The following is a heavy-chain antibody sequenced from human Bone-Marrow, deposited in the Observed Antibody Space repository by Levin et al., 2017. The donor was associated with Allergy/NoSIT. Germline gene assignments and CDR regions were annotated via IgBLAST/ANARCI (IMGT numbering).Heavy chain of an antibody. Sequence: PSETLSLTCSVSGGSVSAYYWTWVRQAPGKRLEWIGHIYHSGSANYNPSLRSRVSLSVDMSENQFSLEVRSVTAADTAVYYCARNARGGPLDSWGLGTLVIVSS. J-gene: IGHJ4*02. V-gene: IGHV4-59*02. CDR3: ARNARGGPLDS. D-gene: IGHD2-2*01. CDR1: GGSVSAYY. CDR2: IYHSGSA.